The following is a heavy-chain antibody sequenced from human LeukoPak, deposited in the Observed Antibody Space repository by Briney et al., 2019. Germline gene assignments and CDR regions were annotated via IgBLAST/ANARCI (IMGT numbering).Heavy chain of an antibody. V-gene: IGHV4-39*01. CDR1: VGLITTSIHY. CDR3: ARQPTVKRGAVASNFDC. J-gene: IGHJ4*02. D-gene: IGHD6-19*01. CDR2: IYYNGIT. Sequence: SETLSLTCSVSVGLITTSIHYWAWIRQPPGKGLEWIARIYYNGITYYNASLESRVTMSVDTSTNQCPLSLRSVSAADTSVYYCARQPTVKRGAVASNFDCWGRGTLVTVSS.